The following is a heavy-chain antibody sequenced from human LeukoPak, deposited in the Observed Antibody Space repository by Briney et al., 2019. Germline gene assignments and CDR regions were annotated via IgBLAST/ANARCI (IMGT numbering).Heavy chain of an antibody. CDR2: ISSSGSTI. J-gene: IGHJ6*03. CDR3: ARSDSGYGAHNYYYYMDV. CDR1: GFTFSSYE. V-gene: IGHV3-48*03. D-gene: IGHD5-12*01. Sequence: GGSLRLSCAASGFTFSSYEMNWVRQAPGKGLEWVSYISSSGSTIYYADSLKGRFTISRDNAKNSLYLQMNSLRAEDTAVYYCARSDSGYGAHNYYYYMDVWGKGTTVTISS.